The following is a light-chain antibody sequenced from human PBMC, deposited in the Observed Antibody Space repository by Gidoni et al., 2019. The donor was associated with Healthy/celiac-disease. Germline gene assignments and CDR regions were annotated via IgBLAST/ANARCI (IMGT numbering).Light chain of an antibody. CDR3: QQCYSTPGALT. J-gene: IGKJ4*01. Sequence: DIKMTQSPSSLSASVGDRVTITYRASQSISSYLNCYQQKPGKDPKLLIYAASSLQSGVPSRFSGSGSGTDFTLTISSLQPEDFATYYCQQCYSTPGALTFGGGTKVEIK. CDR2: AAS. V-gene: IGKV1-39*01. CDR1: QSISSY.